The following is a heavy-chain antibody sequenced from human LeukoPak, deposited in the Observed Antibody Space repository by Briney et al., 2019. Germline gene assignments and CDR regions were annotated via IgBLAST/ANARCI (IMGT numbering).Heavy chain of an antibody. CDR3: ATGEGLPFDY. CDR1: GYTLTELS. CDR2: FDPEDGET. D-gene: IGHD2-21*01. V-gene: IGHV1-24*01. J-gene: IGHJ4*02. Sequence: ASVKAPCKVSGYTLTELSMHWVRQAPGKGLEWMGGFDPEDGETIYAQKFQGRVTMTEDTSTDTAYMELSSLRSEDTAVYYCATGEGLPFDYWGQGTLVTVSS.